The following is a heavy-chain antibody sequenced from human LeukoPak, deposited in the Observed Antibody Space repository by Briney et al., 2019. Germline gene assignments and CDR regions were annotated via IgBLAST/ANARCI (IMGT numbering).Heavy chain of an antibody. CDR3: ARDQIAVAGTGSYYYYGMDV. CDR1: GFTFSSYG. Sequence: GSLRLSCAASGFTFSSYGMHWVRQAPGKGLEWVAVIWYDGSNKYYADSVKGRFTISRDNSKNTLYLQMNSLRAEDTAVYYCARDQIAVAGTGSYYYYGMDVWGQGTTVTVSS. J-gene: IGHJ6*02. V-gene: IGHV3-33*01. D-gene: IGHD6-19*01. CDR2: IWYDGSNK.